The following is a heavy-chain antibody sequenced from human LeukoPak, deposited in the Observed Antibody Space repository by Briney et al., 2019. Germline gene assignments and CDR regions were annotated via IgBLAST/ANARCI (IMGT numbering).Heavy chain of an antibody. Sequence: GGSLRLACAASGFTFSSYEMNWVRQAPGKGLEWVSYISSSGSTIYYADSVKGRFTISRDNAKNSLYLQMNSLRAEDTAVYYCARDVPAYCGGDCPNPYWGQGTLVTVSS. D-gene: IGHD2-21*02. V-gene: IGHV3-48*03. CDR2: ISSSGSTI. J-gene: IGHJ4*02. CDR3: ARDVPAYCGGDCPNPY. CDR1: GFTFSSYE.